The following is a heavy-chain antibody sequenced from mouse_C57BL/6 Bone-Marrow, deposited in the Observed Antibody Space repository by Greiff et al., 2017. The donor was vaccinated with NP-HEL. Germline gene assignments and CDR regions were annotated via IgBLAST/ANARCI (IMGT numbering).Heavy chain of an antibody. J-gene: IGHJ2*01. V-gene: IGHV1-7*01. CDR1: GYTFTSYW. CDR3: ARGDYYGSSYKVYFDY. CDR2: INPSSGYT. D-gene: IGHD1-1*01. Sequence: VQLQQSGAELAKPGASVKLSCKASGYTFTSYWMHWVKQRPGQGLEWIGYINPSSGYTKYNQKFKDKATLTAANSPSPAYMQLSGLTYEDSAVYYCARGDYYGSSYKVYFDYWGQGTTLTVSS.